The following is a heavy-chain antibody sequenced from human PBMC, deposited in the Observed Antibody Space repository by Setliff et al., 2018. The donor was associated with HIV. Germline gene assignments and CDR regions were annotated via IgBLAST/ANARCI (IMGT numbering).Heavy chain of an antibody. Sequence: GGSLRLSCAASGFIFSDYAMHWVRQAPGKGLEWVAHIRFDGNREYYADSVKGRFTISRDNSKNTVYLEMNSLRAEDTGVYYCHSGYDTEEQSYFDYWGQGALVTVSS. J-gene: IGHJ4*02. V-gene: IGHV3-30*02. CDR3: HSGYDTEEQSYFDY. CDR1: GFIFSDYA. CDR2: IRFDGNRE. D-gene: IGHD5-12*01.